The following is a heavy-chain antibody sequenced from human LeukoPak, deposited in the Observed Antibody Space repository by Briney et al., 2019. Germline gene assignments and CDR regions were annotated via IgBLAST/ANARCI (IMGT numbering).Heavy chain of an antibody. D-gene: IGHD4-11*01. J-gene: IGHJ4*02. CDR2: INHSGST. V-gene: IGHV4-34*01. Sequence: PSETLSLTCAVYGGSFSGYYWSWIRQPPGKGLEWIGEINHSGSTNYNPSLKSRVTISVDTSKNQFSLKLSSVTAADTAVYYCVRKVTTGQGFDYWGQGTLVTVSS. CDR1: GGSFSGYY. CDR3: VRKVTTGQGFDY.